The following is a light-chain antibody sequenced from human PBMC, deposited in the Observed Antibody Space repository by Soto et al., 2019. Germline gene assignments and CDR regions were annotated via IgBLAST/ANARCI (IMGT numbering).Light chain of an antibody. Sequence: DIPMTQSPSSLSASVGDRVTITCRASQGISNYLAWYQQKPGKVPKLLMYAASTLHSGVPSRFSGSGSGTDFTLTISSLQPEDVATYYCQKYDSAPWTFGQGTTVEIK. CDR1: QGISNY. V-gene: IGKV1-27*01. CDR3: QKYDSAPWT. J-gene: IGKJ1*01. CDR2: AAS.